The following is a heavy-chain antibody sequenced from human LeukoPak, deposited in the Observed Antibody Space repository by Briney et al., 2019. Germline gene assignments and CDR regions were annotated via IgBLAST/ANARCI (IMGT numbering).Heavy chain of an antibody. CDR3: ARARFTLRGYSGYPGHFDY. CDR2: IYYSGST. J-gene: IGHJ4*02. V-gene: IGHV4-39*07. Sequence: SETLSLTCTVSGGSISSSSYYWGWIRQPLGKGLEWIGSIYYSGSTYYNPSLKSRVTISVDTSKNQFSLKLSSVTAADTAVYYCARARFTLRGYSGYPGHFDYWGQGTLVTVSS. CDR1: GGSISSSSYY. D-gene: IGHD5-12*01.